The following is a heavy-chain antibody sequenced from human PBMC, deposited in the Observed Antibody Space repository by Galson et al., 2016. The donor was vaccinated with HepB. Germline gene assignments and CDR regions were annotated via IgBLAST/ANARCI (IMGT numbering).Heavy chain of an antibody. CDR1: GGSISSGSHF. D-gene: IGHD3-22*01. CDR3: ARAFYYSSSGHYYVKALDS. J-gene: IGHJ4*02. V-gene: IGHV4-61*02. CDR2: IYVSGST. Sequence: TLSLTCTVSGGSISSGSHFWSWIRQPAGKGLEWIGRIYVSGSTNYSPSLRSRVTISLDTSKNQFSLRLNSVTAADTAVYYCARAFYYSSSGHYYVKALDSWGQGTLVTVSS.